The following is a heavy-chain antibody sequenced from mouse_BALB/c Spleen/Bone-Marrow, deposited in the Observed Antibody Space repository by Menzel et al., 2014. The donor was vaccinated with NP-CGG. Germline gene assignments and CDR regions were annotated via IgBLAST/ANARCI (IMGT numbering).Heavy chain of an antibody. J-gene: IGHJ4*01. CDR3: ARWYRDPHFAMDY. Sequence: VMLVESGAELVRPGSSVKISCKASGYAFSSYWMNWVKQRPGQGLEWIGQIYPGDGDTNYNGNFKDKATLTVDRSSNTAFMQLSSLTSEDSAVYFCARWYRDPHFAMDYWGPGTSVTVSS. D-gene: IGHD2-14*01. CDR2: IYPGDGDT. V-gene: IGHV1-80*01. CDR1: GYAFSSYW.